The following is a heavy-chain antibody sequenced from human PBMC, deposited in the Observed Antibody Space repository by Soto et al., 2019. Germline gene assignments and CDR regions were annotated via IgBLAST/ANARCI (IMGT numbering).Heavy chain of an antibody. CDR3: ARDAVSMVRGVIIDYCGMDV. Sequence: PSQTLSLTCAISGDSVSSNSAAWNWIRQSPSRGLEWLGRTYYKSKWYNDYAVSVKSRITINPDTSKNQFSLQLNSVTPEDTAVYYCARDAVSMVRGVIIDYCGMDVWGQGTTVTVSS. CDR2: TYYKSKWYN. V-gene: IGHV6-1*01. CDR1: GDSVSSNSAA. D-gene: IGHD3-10*01. J-gene: IGHJ6*02.